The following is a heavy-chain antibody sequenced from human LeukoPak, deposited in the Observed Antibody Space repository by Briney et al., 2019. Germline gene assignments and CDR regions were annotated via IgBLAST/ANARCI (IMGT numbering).Heavy chain of an antibody. V-gene: IGHV3-30-3*01. D-gene: IGHD3-10*01. CDR1: GFTFSSYA. J-gene: IGHJ4*02. Sequence: QAGGSLRLSCAASGFTFSSYAMHWVRQAPGKGLEWVAVISYDGSNKYYADSVKGRFTISRDNSKNTLYLQMNSLRAEDTAVYYCARESSVVRGVITDFDYWGQGTLVTLSS. CDR3: ARESSVVRGVITDFDY. CDR2: ISYDGSNK.